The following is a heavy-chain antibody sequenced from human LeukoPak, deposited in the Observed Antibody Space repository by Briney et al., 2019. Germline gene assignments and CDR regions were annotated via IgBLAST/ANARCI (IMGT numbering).Heavy chain of an antibody. D-gene: IGHD3-10*02. Sequence: SVNVSCKPSRYTVTRYYIHWVRQAPAQGLEWVGIINPSGGSRDYPKKFQDRVTMTRDTSTRTVYMELSSLKSDDTAIYYCARGVFGELVKHMFPHWGQGTLVPV. J-gene: IGHJ1*01. CDR3: ARGVFGELVKHMFPH. CDR2: INPSGGSR. V-gene: IGHV1-46*01. CDR1: RYTVTRYY.